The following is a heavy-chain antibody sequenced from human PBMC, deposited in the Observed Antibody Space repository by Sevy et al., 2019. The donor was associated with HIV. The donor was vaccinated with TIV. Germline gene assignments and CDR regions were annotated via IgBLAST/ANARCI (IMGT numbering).Heavy chain of an antibody. V-gene: IGHV3-21*01. CDR2: ISSGSSYI. Sequence: GGSLRLSCAASGFTFSSYSMNWVRQAPGKGLEWVSSISSGSSYIFYADSVKGRFTVSRDNAKNSLYLQMNSLRAEDTAVYYCARVREDTAMVSALYWGQGILVTVSS. J-gene: IGHJ4*02. CDR3: ARVREDTAMVSALY. D-gene: IGHD5-18*01. CDR1: GFTFSSYS.